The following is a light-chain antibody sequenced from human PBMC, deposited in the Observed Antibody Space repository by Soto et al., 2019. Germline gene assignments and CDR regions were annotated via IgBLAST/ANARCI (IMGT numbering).Light chain of an antibody. V-gene: IGKV3-20*01. Sequence: EIVLTQSPGTLSLSPGDRATLSCRASQSVNIYFAWYQQKPGQAPRLLIFNTSRRATGIPDRFSGSGCGTDFTLIISRLEPEDFAMYYCQQYGHPLHTFGQGTKLDIK. CDR3: QQYGHPLHT. J-gene: IGKJ2*01. CDR1: QSVNIY. CDR2: NTS.